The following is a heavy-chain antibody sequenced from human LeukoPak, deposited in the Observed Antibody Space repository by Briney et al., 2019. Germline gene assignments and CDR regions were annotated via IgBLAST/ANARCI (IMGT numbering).Heavy chain of an antibody. CDR2: LSSSGDDT. V-gene: IGHV3-23*01. J-gene: IGHJ4*02. CDR1: GFPFSYYA. CDR3: AKDGPGSGWPDLDY. Sequence: PGGSLRLSCLASGFPFSYYAMTWVRQAPGKELEWVSSLSSSGDDTYSADSVKGRFTISRDNSKRTLFLQMNSLRAEDTAVYYCAKDGPGSGWPDLDYWGQGSLVTVSS. D-gene: IGHD6-19*01.